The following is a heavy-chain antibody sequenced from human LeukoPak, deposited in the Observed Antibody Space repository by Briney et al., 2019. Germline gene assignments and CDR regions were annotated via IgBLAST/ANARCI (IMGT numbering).Heavy chain of an antibody. CDR2: INPNSGGT. V-gene: IGHV1-2*02. J-gene: IGHJ3*02. D-gene: IGHD1-26*01. Sequence: GASVKVSCKASGYTFTGYYMHWVRQAPGQGLEWMGWINPNSGGTNYAQKFQGRVTMTRDTSISTAYMELSRLRSDDTAVYYCARVGLVGATTERSAFDIWGQGTMVTVSS. CDR1: GYTFTGYY. CDR3: ARVGLVGATTERSAFDI.